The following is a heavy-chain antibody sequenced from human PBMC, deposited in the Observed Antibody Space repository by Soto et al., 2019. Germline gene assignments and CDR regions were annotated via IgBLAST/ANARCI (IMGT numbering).Heavy chain of an antibody. CDR2: IYYSGTT. Sequence: PSETLYLTCAVYGYSISSNNWWGWIRQPPGKGLEWIGYIYYSGTTYYNPSLKSRVNISVDTAKNQFSLKLSSVTAADTAVCSCARDYYGSGSPPLGYWGQGTLFTVSS. CDR3: ARDYYGSGSPPLGY. V-gene: IGHV4-28*03. D-gene: IGHD3-10*01. J-gene: IGHJ4*02. CDR1: GYSISSNNW.